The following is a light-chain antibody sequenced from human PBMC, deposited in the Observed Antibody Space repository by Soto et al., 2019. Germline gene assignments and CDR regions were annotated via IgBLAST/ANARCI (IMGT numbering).Light chain of an antibody. CDR2: KAS. V-gene: IGKV1-5*03. CDR3: QQYYTRFPYT. CDR1: QSVSCW. Sequence: DIQMTQSPSTLSASVGDRVTITCRASQSVSCWLAWYQQKPGKDPKLLIYKASNLDSGVPSRFSGSGSGTEFTLTISSLQPDDFATYYYQQYYTRFPYTFGHGTKLDIK. J-gene: IGKJ2*01.